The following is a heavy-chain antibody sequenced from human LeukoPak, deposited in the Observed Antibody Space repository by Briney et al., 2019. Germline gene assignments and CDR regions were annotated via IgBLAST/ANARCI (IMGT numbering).Heavy chain of an antibody. V-gene: IGHV4-38-2*02. Sequence: SETLSLTCTVSGFSISSGYYWGWIRQPPERGLEWIGSIYHSGSTYYNPSLKSRVTMSMDTSKNQFSLKLTSITAADTAVHYCARDGSGWYGGKIDYWGQGTLVTVSS. J-gene: IGHJ4*02. D-gene: IGHD6-19*01. CDR2: IYHSGST. CDR1: GFSISSGYY. CDR3: ARDGSGWYGGKIDY.